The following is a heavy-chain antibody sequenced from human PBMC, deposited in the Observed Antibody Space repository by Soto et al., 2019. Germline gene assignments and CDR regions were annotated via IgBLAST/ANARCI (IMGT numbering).Heavy chain of an antibody. CDR3: ATLPQWLVKGQPYYGMDV. CDR2: IYPGDSDT. J-gene: IGHJ6*02. D-gene: IGHD6-19*01. V-gene: IGHV5-51*01. CDR1: GYSFTSYW. Sequence: PGESLKISCRGSGYSFTSYWIGWVRQMPGKGLEWMGIIYPGDSDTRYSPSFQGQVTISADKSISTAYLQWSSLKASDTAMYYCATLPQWLVKGQPYYGMDVWGPATTLT.